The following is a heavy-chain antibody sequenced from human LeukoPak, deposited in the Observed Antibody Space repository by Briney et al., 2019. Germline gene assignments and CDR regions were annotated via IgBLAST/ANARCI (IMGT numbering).Heavy chain of an antibody. J-gene: IGHJ5*02. CDR3: ARHDWFDP. CDR1: GFTVSGDY. V-gene: IGHV3-53*01. Sequence: GGSLRLSCAVSGFTVSGDYMSWVRQAPGKGLEWVSVMYDGGATYYADSVKGRFTISRDNSKNTLYLQMNSLRVEDTAVYYCARHDWFDPWGRGTLVTVSS. CDR2: MYDGGAT. D-gene: IGHD3-3*01.